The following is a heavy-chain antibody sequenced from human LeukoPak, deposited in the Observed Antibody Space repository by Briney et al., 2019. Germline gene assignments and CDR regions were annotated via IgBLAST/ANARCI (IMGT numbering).Heavy chain of an antibody. V-gene: IGHV1-2*02. D-gene: IGHD3-22*01. J-gene: IGHJ6*02. Sequence: ASVKVSCKASGYTLNGYYMHWVRQAPGQGLEWMGWVNPNSGGTNYAQKFQGRVTMTRDTSIKIAYMELSRLRSDDTAVYYCARGHDSSGYWGDYYYGMDVWGQGTTVTVSS. CDR1: GYTLNGYY. CDR2: VNPNSGGT. CDR3: ARGHDSSGYWGDYYYGMDV.